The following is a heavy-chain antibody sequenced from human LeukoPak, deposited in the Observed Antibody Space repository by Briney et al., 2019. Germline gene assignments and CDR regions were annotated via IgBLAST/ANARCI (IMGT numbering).Heavy chain of an antibody. D-gene: IGHD3-10*01. CDR3: AKDPSDLGGSGSNNYFDC. J-gene: IGHJ4*02. V-gene: IGHV3-74*01. Sequence: GGSLRLSCAASGFTFSTYWMHWVRQGPGKGLVWVSRINSDGSTTTYADSVKGRFTISRDNSRNTLYLQMNSLRAEDTAVYYCAKDPSDLGGSGSNNYFDCWGQGTLVTVSS. CDR1: GFTFSTYW. CDR2: INSDGSTT.